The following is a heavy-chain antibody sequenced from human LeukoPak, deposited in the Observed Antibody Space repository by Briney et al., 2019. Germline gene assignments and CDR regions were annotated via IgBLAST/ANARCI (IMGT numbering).Heavy chain of an antibody. CDR2: VSYDGSNK. Sequence: GGSLRLSCAASGFTFSSYGMHWVRQAPGKGLEWVAVVSYDGSNKYYADSVKGRFTISRDNSKNTLYLQMNSLRAEDTAVYYCAKELWEGYVDYYYGMDVWGQGTTVTVSS. J-gene: IGHJ6*02. D-gene: IGHD5-18*01. V-gene: IGHV3-30*18. CDR3: AKELWEGYVDYYYGMDV. CDR1: GFTFSSYG.